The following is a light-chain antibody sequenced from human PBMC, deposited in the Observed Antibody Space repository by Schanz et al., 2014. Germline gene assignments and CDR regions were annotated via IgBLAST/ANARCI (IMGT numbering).Light chain of an antibody. Sequence: EIVLTQSPATLSLSPGERATLSCRASQTVRTTHLAWYQQSPGQAPRLLIYGASTRATGIPDRFSGSGSGTDFTLTISSLQPEDFATYYCQQLDSYPLTFGPGTKVDFK. J-gene: IGKJ3*01. CDR1: QTVRTTH. CDR3: QQLDSYPLT. V-gene: IGKV3-20*01. CDR2: GAS.